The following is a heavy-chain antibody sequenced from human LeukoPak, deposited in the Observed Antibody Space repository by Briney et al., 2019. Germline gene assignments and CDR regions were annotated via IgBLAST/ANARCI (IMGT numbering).Heavy chain of an antibody. CDR3: AKESPGDFDY. CDR2: IYYSGST. CDR1: GGSISSYY. V-gene: IGHV4-59*01. D-gene: IGHD4-17*01. Sequence: PSETLSLTCTVSGGSISSYYWSWIRQPPGKGLEWIGYIYYSGSTNYNPSLKSRVTISVDTSKNQFSLKLSSVTAADTAVYYCAKESPGDFDYWGRGTLVTVSS. J-gene: IGHJ4*02.